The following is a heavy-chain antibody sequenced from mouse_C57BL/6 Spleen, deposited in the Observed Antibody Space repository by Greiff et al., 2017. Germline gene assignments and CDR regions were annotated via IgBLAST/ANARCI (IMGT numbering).Heavy chain of an antibody. J-gene: IGHJ4*01. CDR2: IDPSDSYT. D-gene: IGHD6-1*01. Sequence: QVQLQQPGAELVRPGTSVKLSCKASGYTFTSYWMHWVKQRPGQGLEWIGVIDPSDSYTNYNQKFKGKATLTVDTYSSTAYMQLSSLTSEDSAVYYCASDQPPYYYAMDYWGQGTSVTVSS. CDR1: GYTFTSYW. CDR3: ASDQPPYYYAMDY. V-gene: IGHV1-59*01.